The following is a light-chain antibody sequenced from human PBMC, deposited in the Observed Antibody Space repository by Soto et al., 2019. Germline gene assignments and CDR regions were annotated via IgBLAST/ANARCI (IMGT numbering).Light chain of an antibody. V-gene: IGLV2-14*01. CDR2: DVS. J-gene: IGLJ2*01. CDR1: SGDVGGYNY. CDR3: SSYTSSSHVV. Sequence: QSALTQPASVSGSPGQSITISCTGTSGDVGGYNYVSWYQQHPGKAPKLMIYDVSNRPSGVSNRFSGSKSGNTASLTISGLQAEDEADYYCSSYTSSSHVVFGGGTQLTVL.